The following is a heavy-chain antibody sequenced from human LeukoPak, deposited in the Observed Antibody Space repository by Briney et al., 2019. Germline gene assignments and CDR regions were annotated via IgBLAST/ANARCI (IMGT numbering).Heavy chain of an antibody. CDR2: ISYDGSNK. Sequence: PGGFLRLSCAASGFTFSSYGMHWVRQAPGKGLEWVAVISYDGSNKYYADSVKGRFTISRDNSKNTLYLQMNSLRAEDTAVYYCATDGNFDLWGRGTLVTVSS. CDR1: GFTFSSYG. D-gene: IGHD1-26*01. V-gene: IGHV3-30*03. J-gene: IGHJ2*01. CDR3: ATDGNFDL.